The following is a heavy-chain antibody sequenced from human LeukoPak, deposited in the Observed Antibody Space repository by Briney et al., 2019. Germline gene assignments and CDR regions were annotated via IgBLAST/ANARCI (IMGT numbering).Heavy chain of an antibody. V-gene: IGHV4-59*01. CDR1: GDSITSSY. CDR3: ARGSGYQLLPDY. D-gene: IGHD2-2*01. Sequence: SETLSLTCTVSGDSITSSYWSWIRQPPGKGLEWIGYIYYSGSTNYNPSLKSRVTISVDTSKNQFSLKLTSVTAADTAVYYCARGSGYQLLPDYWGQGTLVTVSS. CDR2: IYYSGST. J-gene: IGHJ4*02.